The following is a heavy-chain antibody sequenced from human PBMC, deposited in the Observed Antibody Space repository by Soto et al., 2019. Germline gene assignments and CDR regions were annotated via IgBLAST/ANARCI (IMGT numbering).Heavy chain of an antibody. J-gene: IGHJ6*02. CDR3: ARVEAAAGTWGYYYYGMDV. Sequence: GGSLRLSCAASGFTFSSYWMSWVRQAPGKGLEWVANIKQDGSEKYYVDSVKGRFTISRDNAKNSLYLQMNSLRDEDTAVYYCARVEAAAGTWGYYYYGMDVWGQGTTVTVSS. D-gene: IGHD6-13*01. V-gene: IGHV3-7*03. CDR2: IKQDGSEK. CDR1: GFTFSSYW.